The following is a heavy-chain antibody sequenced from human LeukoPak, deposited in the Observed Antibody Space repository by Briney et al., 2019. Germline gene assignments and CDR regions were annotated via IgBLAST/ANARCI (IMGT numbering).Heavy chain of an antibody. D-gene: IGHD6-13*01. V-gene: IGHV4-39*01. CDR2: LYYSGST. CDR3: ARQALYSSSWLARNWFDP. Sequence: PSETLSLTCTVSGGSISSSSYYWGWIRQPPGKGLEWIGSLYYSGSTYYNPSLKSRVTISVDTSKNQFSLKLSSVTAADTAVYYCARQALYSSSWLARNWFDPWGQGTLVTVSS. J-gene: IGHJ5*02. CDR1: GGSISSSSYY.